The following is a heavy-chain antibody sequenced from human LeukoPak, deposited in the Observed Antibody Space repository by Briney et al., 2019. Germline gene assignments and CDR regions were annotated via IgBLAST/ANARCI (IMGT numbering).Heavy chain of an antibody. CDR3: ARHSRRRDGYMGGPSYFDY. V-gene: IGHV4-59*08. J-gene: IGHJ4*02. CDR2: IYYSGST. Sequence: SETLSLTCTDSGGSISSYYWRWIRQPPGKELEWIGYIYYSGSTNYNPSLKSRVTISVDTSKNQFSLKLSSVTAADTAVYYCARHSRRRDGYMGGPSYFDYWGQGTLVTVSS. CDR1: GGSISSYY. D-gene: IGHD5-24*01.